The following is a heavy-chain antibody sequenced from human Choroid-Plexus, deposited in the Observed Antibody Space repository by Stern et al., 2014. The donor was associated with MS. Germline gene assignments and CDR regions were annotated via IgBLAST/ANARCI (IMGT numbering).Heavy chain of an antibody. CDR1: GFTFGSCA. J-gene: IGHJ5*02. CDR3: AKDRQYLTYFFDH. Sequence: VQLVESGGGVVQPGRPLRLSCAASGFTFGSCAMHWVRQAPGKGLEWVAGVSYDGSNKYYADSVKGRFTVSRDNSQNTLYMQMSSLRAEDTAVYYCAKDRQYLTYFFDHWGQGSLFTVSS. V-gene: IGHV3-30*18. CDR2: VSYDGSNK. D-gene: IGHD2-8*01.